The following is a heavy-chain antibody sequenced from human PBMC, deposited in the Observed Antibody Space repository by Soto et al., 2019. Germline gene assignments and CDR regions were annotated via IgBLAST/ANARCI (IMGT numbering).Heavy chain of an antibody. D-gene: IGHD3-3*01. J-gene: IGHJ6*03. Sequence: GGSLRLSCAASGFTFSSYAMHWVRQAPGKGLEYVSAISSNGGSTYYANSVKGRFTISRDNSKNTLYLQMGSLRAEDMAVYYCARDTYYDFWSGYLNMDVWGKGTTVTVSS. CDR1: GFTFSSYA. CDR2: ISSNGGST. CDR3: ARDTYYDFWSGYLNMDV. V-gene: IGHV3-64*01.